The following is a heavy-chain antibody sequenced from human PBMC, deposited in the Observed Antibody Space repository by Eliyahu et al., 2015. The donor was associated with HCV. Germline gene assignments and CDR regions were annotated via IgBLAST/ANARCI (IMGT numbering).Heavy chain of an antibody. V-gene: IGHV4-39*01. J-gene: IGHJ6*02. CDR2: IYYSGST. Sequence: QLQLQESGPGLVKPSETLSLTCTVSGGSISSSSYYWGWIRQPPGKGLEWIGSIYYSGSTYYNPSLKSRVTISVDTSKNQFSLKLSSVTAADTAVYYCARHNDYDILTGYYFYYYYGMDVWGQGTTVTVSS. CDR3: ARHNDYDILTGYYFYYYYGMDV. CDR1: GGSISSSSYY. D-gene: IGHD3-9*01.